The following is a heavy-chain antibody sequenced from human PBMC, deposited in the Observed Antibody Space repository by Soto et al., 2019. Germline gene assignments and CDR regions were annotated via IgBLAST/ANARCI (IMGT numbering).Heavy chain of an antibody. CDR1: GYPFSNYG. Sequence: ASVKVSCKASGYPFSNYGIHWVRQAPGQRLEWMGWINPGNGNTRYSRKFQGRVTITGDHSANTAYMEVSSLKSEDTAVYYCARGRRSCTGNNCYTDFDFWGQGSLVTVSS. CDR2: INPGNGNT. V-gene: IGHV1-3*01. CDR3: ARGRRSCTGNNCYTDFDF. D-gene: IGHD2-2*02. J-gene: IGHJ4*02.